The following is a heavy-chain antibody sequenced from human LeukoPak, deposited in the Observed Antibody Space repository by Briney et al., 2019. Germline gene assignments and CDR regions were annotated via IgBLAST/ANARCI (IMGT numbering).Heavy chain of an antibody. CDR1: GYTLTELS. V-gene: IGHV1-24*01. CDR2: FDPEDGET. J-gene: IGHJ4*02. D-gene: IGHD1-26*01. Sequence: GASVKVSCKVSGYTLTELSMHWVRQAPGKGLEWMGGFDPEDGETIYAQKFQGRVTMTEDTSTDTAYMELSSLRSEDTAVYYCATGVGATTGYACWGQGTLVTVSS. CDR3: ATGVGATTGYAC.